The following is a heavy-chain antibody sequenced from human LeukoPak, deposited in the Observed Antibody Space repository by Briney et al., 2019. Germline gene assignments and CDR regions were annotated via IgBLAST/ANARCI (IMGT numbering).Heavy chain of an antibody. J-gene: IGHJ4*02. CDR3: ARVQSMVRGPFDF. D-gene: IGHD3-10*01. Sequence: PGGSLRLSCAASGFTFSSYSMNWVRQAPGKGLEWVSYIFNNGKTIYYADSVKGRFTISRDNAKNSLYLQMNSLRAEDTAIYYCARVQSMVRGPFDFWGQGALVTVSS. CDR1: GFTFSSYS. CDR2: IFNNGKTI. V-gene: IGHV3-48*04.